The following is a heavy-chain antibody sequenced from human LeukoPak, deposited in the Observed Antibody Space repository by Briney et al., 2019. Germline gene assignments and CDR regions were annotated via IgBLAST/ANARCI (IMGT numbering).Heavy chain of an antibody. V-gene: IGHV5-10-1*01. CDR1: GYSFTNYW. D-gene: IGHD1-14*01. CDR3: ARRNRDKAISLDL. CDR2: IDPSDSQT. J-gene: IGHJ2*01. Sequence: GESLRISCKGSGYSFTNYWISWVRQMPGRGLDWMARIDPSDSQTNYNPAFRGHVTVSIDKSITTAYLQWSSLEASDTAIYYCARRNRDKAISLDLWGRGTMVTVSS.